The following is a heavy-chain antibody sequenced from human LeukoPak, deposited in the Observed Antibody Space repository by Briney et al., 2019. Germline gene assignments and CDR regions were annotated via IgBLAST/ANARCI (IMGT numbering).Heavy chain of an antibody. CDR2: ISSNGGST. D-gene: IGHD3-22*01. CDR1: GFTFSSYA. J-gene: IGHJ4*02. CDR3: ASAWHLGIVVVMLDS. Sequence: PGGSLRLSCAASGFTFSSYAMHWVRQAPGKGLEYVSAISSNGGSTYYADSVKGRFTISRDNSKNTLYLQMNSLRVEDTAVYYCASAWHLGIVVVMLDSWGQGTLVTVSS. V-gene: IGHV3-64*04.